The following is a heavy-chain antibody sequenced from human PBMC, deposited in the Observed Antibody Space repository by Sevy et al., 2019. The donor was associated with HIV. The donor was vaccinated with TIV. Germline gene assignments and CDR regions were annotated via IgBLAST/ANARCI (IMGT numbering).Heavy chain of an antibody. CDR3: TIDPVHFL. V-gene: IGHV3-15*01. CDR2: IRSKTDGGTT. CDR1: GFTFSNVW. D-gene: IGHD6-6*01. Sequence: GGSLRLSCAASGFTFSNVWMGWVRQAPGKGPEWVGRIRSKTDGGTTDYAAPVKGRFTISRDDSKNTLYLQMSGLKTXXXXVXXXTIDPVHFLWGRGTLVTVSS. J-gene: IGHJ4*02.